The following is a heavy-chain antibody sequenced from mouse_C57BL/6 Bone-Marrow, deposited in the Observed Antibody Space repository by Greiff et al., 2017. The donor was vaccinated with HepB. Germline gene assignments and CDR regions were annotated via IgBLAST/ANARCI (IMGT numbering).Heavy chain of an antibody. V-gene: IGHV5-4*01. CDR1: GFTFSSYA. J-gene: IGHJ2*01. Sequence: EVQLVESGGGLVKPGGSLKLSCAASGFTFSSYAMSWVRQTPEKRLEWVATISDGGSYTYYPDNVKGRFTISRDNAKNNLYLQMSHLKSEDTAMYYCARDKDSNYPYYFDYWGQGTTLTVSS. CDR3: ARDKDSNYPYYFDY. CDR2: ISDGGSYT. D-gene: IGHD2-5*01.